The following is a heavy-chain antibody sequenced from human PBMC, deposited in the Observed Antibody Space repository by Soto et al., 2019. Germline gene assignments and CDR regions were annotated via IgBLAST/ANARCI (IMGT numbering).Heavy chain of an antibody. CDR3: ARECCDGGSCYYAGRPRAFDI. Sequence: EVQLVESGGGVVRPGGSLRLSCAASGFTFDDYGMSWVRQAPGKGLEWVSGINWNGGSTGYADSVKGRFTISRDNAKNSLYLQMNSQRAEYTALYHCARECCDGGSCYYAGRPRAFDIWGQGTMVTVSS. V-gene: IGHV3-20*01. J-gene: IGHJ3*02. CDR2: INWNGGST. CDR1: GFTFDDYG. D-gene: IGHD2-15*01.